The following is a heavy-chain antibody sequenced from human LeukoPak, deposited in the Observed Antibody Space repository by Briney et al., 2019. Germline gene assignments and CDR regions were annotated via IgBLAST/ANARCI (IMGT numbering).Heavy chain of an antibody. V-gene: IGHV3-21*01. D-gene: IGHD4-23*01. CDR3: ARGGPTVVTSPFDY. CDR1: GFTFSSYS. J-gene: IGHJ4*02. CDR2: TSSSSSYI. Sequence: GGSLRLSCAAPGFTFSSYSMNWVRQAPGKGLEWVSSTSSSSSYIYYADSVKGRFTISRDNAKNSLYLQMNSLRAEDTAVYYCARGGPTVVTSPFDYWGQGTLVTVSS.